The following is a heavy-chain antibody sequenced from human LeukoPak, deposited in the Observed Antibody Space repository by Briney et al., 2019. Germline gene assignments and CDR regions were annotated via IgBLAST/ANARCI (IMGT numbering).Heavy chain of an antibody. CDR1: GGSSSSYY. Sequence: SETLSLTCTVSGGSSSSYYWSWIRQPPGKGLEWIGYIYYSGSTNYNPSLKSRVTISVDTSKNQFSLKLSSVTAADTAVYYCARGSPSYYDSSGYYNYYFDYWGQGTLVTVSS. J-gene: IGHJ4*02. CDR3: ARGSPSYYDSSGYYNYYFDY. CDR2: IYYSGST. V-gene: IGHV4-59*01. D-gene: IGHD3-22*01.